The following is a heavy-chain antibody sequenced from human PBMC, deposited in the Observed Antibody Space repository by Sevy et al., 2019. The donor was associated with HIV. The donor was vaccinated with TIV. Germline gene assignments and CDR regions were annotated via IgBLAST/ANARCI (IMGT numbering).Heavy chain of an antibody. CDR1: GGSGGSISDYY. CDR3: ARGGTSLFAP. V-gene: IGHV4-59*01. Sequence: SETLSLTCSVSGGSGGSISDYYWSWIRQPPGKGLEWIGYINYSRSTKFNPSLKSRVTISVETSKNQFSLKLTSVTAADTAGYYCARGGTSLFAPWGQGTLVTVSS. CDR2: INYSRST. D-gene: IGHD2-15*01. J-gene: IGHJ5*02.